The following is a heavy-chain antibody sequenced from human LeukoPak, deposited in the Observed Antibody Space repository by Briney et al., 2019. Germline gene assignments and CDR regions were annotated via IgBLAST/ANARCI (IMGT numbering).Heavy chain of an antibody. CDR1: GGSFSGYY. D-gene: IGHD1-26*01. CDR3: ARDEPPTWGLRY. J-gene: IGHJ4*02. CDR2: INHSGST. V-gene: IGHV4-34*01. Sequence: PSETLSLTCAVYGGSFSGYYWSWIRQPPGKGLEWIGEINHSGSTNYNPSLKSRVTISVDTSKNQFSLKLSSVTAADTAVYYCARDEPPTWGLRYWGQGTLVTVSS.